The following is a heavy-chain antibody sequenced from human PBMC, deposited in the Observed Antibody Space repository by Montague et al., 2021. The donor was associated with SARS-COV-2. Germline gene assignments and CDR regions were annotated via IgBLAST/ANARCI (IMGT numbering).Heavy chain of an antibody. Sequence: LRLSCPASGFTVSSNYMSWVRQAPGKGLEWVSVIYSGGSTYYADSVKGRFTISRDNSKNTLYLQMNSLRAEDTAVYYCARHDYGDYKADYWGQGTLVTVSS. D-gene: IGHD4-17*01. CDR1: GFTVSSNY. V-gene: IGHV3-66*02. CDR3: ARHDYGDYKADY. J-gene: IGHJ4*02. CDR2: IYSGGST.